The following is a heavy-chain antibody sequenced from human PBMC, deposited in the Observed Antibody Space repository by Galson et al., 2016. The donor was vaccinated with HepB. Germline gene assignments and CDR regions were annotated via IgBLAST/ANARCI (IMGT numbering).Heavy chain of an antibody. J-gene: IGHJ6*02. CDR3: ARVLPPLYYYGMDV. CDR2: IYHSGST. CDR1: GFTISDAW. Sequence: SLRLSCAASGFTISDAWMSWVRQAPGKGLEWIGEIYHSGSTNYNPSLKSRVTISVDKSKNQFSLKLSSVTAADTAVYYCARVLPPLYYYGMDVWGQGTTVTVSS. V-gene: IGHV4-4*02.